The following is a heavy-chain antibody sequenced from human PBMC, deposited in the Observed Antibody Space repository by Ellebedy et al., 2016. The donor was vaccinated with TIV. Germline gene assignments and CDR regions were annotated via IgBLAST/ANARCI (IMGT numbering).Heavy chain of an antibody. CDR3: ARGVHLVVRSYYYSYYMDV. D-gene: IGHD2-15*01. CDR2: ISKSGST. V-gene: IGHV4-34*01. Sequence: SETLSLTXAVYGRSSSAHSWSWIRQSPGKGLEWIGEISKSGSTNYNPSLKSRVTISADSSKNKFSLKLTSVTAADTAVYYCARGVHLVVRSYYYSYYMDVWGKGTTVTVSS. CDR1: GRSSSAHS. J-gene: IGHJ6*03.